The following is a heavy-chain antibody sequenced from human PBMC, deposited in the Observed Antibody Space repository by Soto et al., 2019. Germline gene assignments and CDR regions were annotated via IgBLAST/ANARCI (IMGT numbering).Heavy chain of an antibody. CDR1: GFTFSSDW. CDR3: ARWFTYGNFDYFDY. D-gene: IGHD3-10*01. V-gene: IGHV3-74*01. J-gene: IGHJ4*02. CDR2: IDSGGRTT. Sequence: PGGSLRLSCAASGFTFSSDWMHWFRQAPGKGQVWVSRIDSGGRTTTYADSVKGRFTISRDNAKNTLYLQMNGLRADVTSLYYCARWFTYGNFDYFDYWGQGTQVTVSS.